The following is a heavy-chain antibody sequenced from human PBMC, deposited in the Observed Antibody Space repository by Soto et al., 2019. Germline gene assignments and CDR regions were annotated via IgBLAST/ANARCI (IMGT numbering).Heavy chain of an antibody. CDR1: GGSISSSSYY. CDR2: IYYSGST. D-gene: IGHD5-18*01. J-gene: IGHJ4*02. V-gene: IGHV4-39*01. CDR3: VRQVGYSYCYVDYFDY. Sequence: PSETLSLTCTVSGGSISSSSYYWGWIRQPPGKGLGWIGSIYYSGSTYYNPPLKSRVTISVDTSKNQFSLVLSSVTAADTAVYYCVRQVGYSYCYVDYFDYWGQGTLVTVSS.